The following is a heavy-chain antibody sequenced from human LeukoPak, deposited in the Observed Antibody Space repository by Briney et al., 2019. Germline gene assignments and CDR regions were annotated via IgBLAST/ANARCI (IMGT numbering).Heavy chain of an antibody. J-gene: IGHJ4*02. D-gene: IGHD5/OR15-5a*01. CDR1: GLIFSDFY. Sequence: GGSLRLSCAGSGLIFSDFYINCIRQSPGKGLEWLAYISPDGSYTTYGDSVKGRFVISRDNAKNSVSLQMNSLRVEDTAVSFCASDQVSGVFDYVGQGARVTVS. CDR2: ISPDGSYT. CDR3: ASDQVSGVFDY. V-gene: IGHV3-11*05.